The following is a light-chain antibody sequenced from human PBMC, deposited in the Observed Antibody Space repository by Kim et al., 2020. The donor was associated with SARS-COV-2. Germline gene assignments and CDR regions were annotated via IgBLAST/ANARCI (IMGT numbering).Light chain of an antibody. J-gene: IGKJ1*01. V-gene: IGKV1-5*01. CDR3: QNYNNYQWT. CDR1: QSISIW. CDR2: DAS. Sequence: ESVEDRVTITCRDSQSISIWLAWYQQKPGEGPKVLICDASSVQSGDPSRFSGSGYGREFTLTISSLQPDDFATYYCQNYNNYQWTFGQGTKVDNK.